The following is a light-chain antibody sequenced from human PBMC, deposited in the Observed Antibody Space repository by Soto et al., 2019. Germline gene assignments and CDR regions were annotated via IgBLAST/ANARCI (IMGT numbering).Light chain of an antibody. CDR2: AAS. CDR1: QGIRED. Sequence: DIQMTQSPSSLSASVGDRVTITCRASQGIREDLDWYQQKPGKAPKRLIYAASTLQSGVPSRFSGSGSGTEFTLTINSLQPEEFATYYCLQHNNYPYTFGQGTKLEIK. J-gene: IGKJ2*01. V-gene: IGKV1-17*01. CDR3: LQHNNYPYT.